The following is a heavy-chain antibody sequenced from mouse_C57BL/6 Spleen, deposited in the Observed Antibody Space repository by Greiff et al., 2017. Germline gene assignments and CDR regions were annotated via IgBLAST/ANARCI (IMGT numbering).Heavy chain of an antibody. CDR1: GFNIKDDY. CDR3: TTGNYSNLHGNAY. D-gene: IGHD2-5*01. Sequence: VQLQQSGAELVRPGASVKLSCTASGFNIKDDYMHWVKQRPEQGLEWIGWIDPENGDTEYASKFQGKATITADTSSNTAYLQLSSLTSEDTAVYYCTTGNYSNLHGNAYWGQGTLVTVSA. J-gene: IGHJ3*01. V-gene: IGHV14-4*01. CDR2: IDPENGDT.